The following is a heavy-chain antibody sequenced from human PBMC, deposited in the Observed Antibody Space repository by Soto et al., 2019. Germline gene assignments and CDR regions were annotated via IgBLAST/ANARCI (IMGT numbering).Heavy chain of an antibody. CDR3: ASPAFSGYDSWWFDP. J-gene: IGHJ5*02. V-gene: IGHV1-69*13. Sequence: SVKVSCKASGGTFSSYAISWVRQAPGQGLEWMGGIIPIFGTANYAQKFQGRVTITADESTSTAYMELSSLRSEDTAVYYCASPAFSGYDSWWFDPWGQGTLVTVS. D-gene: IGHD3-22*01. CDR2: IIPIFGTA. CDR1: GGTFSSYA.